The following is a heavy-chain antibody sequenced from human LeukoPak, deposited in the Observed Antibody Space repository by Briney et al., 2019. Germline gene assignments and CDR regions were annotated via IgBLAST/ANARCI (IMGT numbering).Heavy chain of an antibody. V-gene: IGHV4-38-2*02. J-gene: IGHJ4*02. D-gene: IGHD2-2*02. CDR2: IYHSGST. Sequence: PSETLSLTXTVSGYSISSGYYWGWIRQPPGKGLEWIGSIYHSGSTYYNPSLKSRVTISVDTSKNQFSLKLSSVTAADTAVYYCARSVVVPAAILGRFDYWGQGTLVTVSS. CDR3: ARSVVVPAAILGRFDY. CDR1: GYSISSGYY.